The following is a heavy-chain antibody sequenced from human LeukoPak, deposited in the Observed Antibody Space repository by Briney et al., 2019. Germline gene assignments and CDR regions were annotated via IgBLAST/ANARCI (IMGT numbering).Heavy chain of an antibody. D-gene: IGHD6-19*01. Sequence: PGGSLRLSCAASGFTFSSYAMSWVRQAPGKGLEWVSSISGSSTYIYYADSVKGRFTISRDNAKNSLYLQMNSLRAEDTAVYYCARYSSGSQFDYWGQGTLVTVSS. CDR3: ARYSSGSQFDY. V-gene: IGHV3-21*01. J-gene: IGHJ4*02. CDR1: GFTFSSYA. CDR2: ISGSSTYI.